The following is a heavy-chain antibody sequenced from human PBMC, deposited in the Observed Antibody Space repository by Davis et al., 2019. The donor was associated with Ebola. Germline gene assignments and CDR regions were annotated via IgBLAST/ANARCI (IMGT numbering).Heavy chain of an antibody. CDR1: GYSFNTYW. CDR2: IYPRDSDT. Sequence: GESLKISCKGSGYSFNTYWIAWVRQMPGKGLEWMGIIYPRDSDTRYSPSFQGQVTISADKSISTAYLQWSSLKASDTAMYYCARGPRSYFRAGGDDYWGQGTLVTVSS. J-gene: IGHJ4*02. D-gene: IGHD3-10*01. CDR3: ARGPRSYFRAGGDDY. V-gene: IGHV5-51*01.